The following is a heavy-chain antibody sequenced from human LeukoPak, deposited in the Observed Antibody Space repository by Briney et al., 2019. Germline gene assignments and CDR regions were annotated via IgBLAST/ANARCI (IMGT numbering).Heavy chain of an antibody. V-gene: IGHV3-21*01. J-gene: IGHJ1*01. CDR3: ARDFGDSSEYFQH. CDR2: ISGGSNYI. CDR1: GFIFSTYS. D-gene: IGHD6-13*01. Sequence: GGSLRLSCAASGFIFSTYSMNWVRQSPGKGLEWVSSISGGSNYIYYADSVKGRFTISRDNAKNSLFLQTNSLRAEDTAVYYCARDFGDSSEYFQHWGQGTLVTVSS.